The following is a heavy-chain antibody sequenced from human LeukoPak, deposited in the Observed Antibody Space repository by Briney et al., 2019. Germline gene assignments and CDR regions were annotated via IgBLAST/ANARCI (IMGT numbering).Heavy chain of an antibody. CDR1: GFTFSSYG. V-gene: IGHV3-30*18. J-gene: IGHJ4*02. Sequence: GRSLRLSCAASGFTFSSYGMHWVRQAPGKGLEWVAVISYDGSNKCYADSVKGRLTISRDNSKNTLYLQMNSLRAEDTAVYYCAKDLRGYSYGVDYWGQGTLVTVSS. CDR2: ISYDGSNK. CDR3: AKDLRGYSYGVDY. D-gene: IGHD5-18*01.